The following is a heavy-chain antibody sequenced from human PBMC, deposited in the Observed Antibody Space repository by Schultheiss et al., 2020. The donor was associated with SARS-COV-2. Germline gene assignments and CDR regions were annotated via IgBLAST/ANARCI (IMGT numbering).Heavy chain of an antibody. CDR3: ARPIREGSYYYGMDV. Sequence: GGSLRLSCAASGFTFSSYWMSWVRQAPGKGLEWVANIKQDGSEKYYVDSVKGRFTISRDNSKNTLYLQMNSLRAEDTAVYYCARPIREGSYYYGMDVWGQGTTVTVSS. CDR2: IKQDGSEK. CDR1: GFTFSSYW. V-gene: IGHV3-7*01. D-gene: IGHD3-3*02. J-gene: IGHJ6*02.